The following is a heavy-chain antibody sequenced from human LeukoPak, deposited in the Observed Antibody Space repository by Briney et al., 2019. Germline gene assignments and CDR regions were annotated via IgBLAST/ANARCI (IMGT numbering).Heavy chain of an antibody. CDR2: INPSGGST. Sequence: ASVKVSCKASGYTFTSYYMHWVRQAPGQGLEWMGIINPSGGSTSCAQKFQGRVTMTRDTSTSTVYMELSSLRSEDTAVYYCARDTGGYYYMDVWGKGTTVTVSS. CDR1: GYTFTSYY. J-gene: IGHJ6*03. D-gene: IGHD1-14*01. V-gene: IGHV1-46*01. CDR3: ARDTGGYYYMDV.